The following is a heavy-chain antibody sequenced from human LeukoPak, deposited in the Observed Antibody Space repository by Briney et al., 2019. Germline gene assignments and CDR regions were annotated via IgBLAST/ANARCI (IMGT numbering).Heavy chain of an antibody. V-gene: IGHV1-8*01. CDR1: GYTFTSYD. J-gene: IGHJ1*01. CDR3: ARDSPARGDPPPH. Sequence: GASVKVSCKASGYTFTSYDINWVRQATGQGLEWMGWMNPNSGNTGYAQKFQGRVTMTRNTSISTAYMELSSLRSGDTAVYYCARDSPARGDPPPHWGQGTLVTVSS. CDR2: MNPNSGNT. D-gene: IGHD3-10*01.